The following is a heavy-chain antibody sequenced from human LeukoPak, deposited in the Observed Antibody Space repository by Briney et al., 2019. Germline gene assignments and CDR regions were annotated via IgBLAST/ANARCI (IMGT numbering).Heavy chain of an antibody. CDR2: IYYSGST. CDR1: GGSISSYY. D-gene: IGHD1-14*01. V-gene: IGHV4-59*01. J-gene: IGHJ4*02. CDR3: AKPARTDYADY. Sequence: SETLSLTCAVSGGSISSYYWSWIRQPPGKGLEWMGYIYYSGSTNYNPSLKSRVTISVDTSKNQFSLKLSSVTAADTAVYYCAKPARTDYADYWGQGTLVTVSS.